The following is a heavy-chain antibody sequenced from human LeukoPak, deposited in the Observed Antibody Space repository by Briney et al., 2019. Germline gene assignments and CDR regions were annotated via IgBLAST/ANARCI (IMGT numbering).Heavy chain of an antibody. CDR3: ASMHYYYGMDV. D-gene: IGHD2-2*01. J-gene: IGHJ6*02. CDR2: IYHSGST. CDR1: GGSISSGGYS. Sequence: PSETLSLTCAVSGGSISSGGYSWSWIRQPPGKGLEWIGYIYHSGSTYYNPSLKSRVTISVDRSKNQFSLKLSSVTAADTAVYYCASMHYYYGMDVWGQGATVTVSS. V-gene: IGHV4-30-2*01.